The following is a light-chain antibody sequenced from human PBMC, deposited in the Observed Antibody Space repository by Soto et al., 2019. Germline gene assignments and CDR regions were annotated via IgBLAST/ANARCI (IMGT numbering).Light chain of an antibody. Sequence: ILLTQSPGTLSLSPGERASLSGISIQKISSRYLAWYLQKPGQAPRFLIYGASSRATGIPARFSGSVSGTEFTLTISSLQSDDFAVYFCQQYNNWPPTTFGQGTKVDIK. V-gene: IGKV3D-15*01. CDR3: QQYNNWPPTT. J-gene: IGKJ1*01. CDR2: GAS. CDR1: QKISSRY.